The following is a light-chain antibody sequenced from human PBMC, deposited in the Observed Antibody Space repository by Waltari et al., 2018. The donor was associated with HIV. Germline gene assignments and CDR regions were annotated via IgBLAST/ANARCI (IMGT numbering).Light chain of an antibody. CDR3: SSYTGSSTFVV. CDR2: EVW. J-gene: IGLJ2*01. Sequence: QSALTQPPSVSGSPGQSVTISCTGTSSDVGTYNSVSRYQQPPGNAPNLLIAEVWDRPSGSPVLFSGSKSGNTASLTISGLQADDEADYYCSSYTGSSTFVVFGGGTKLTVL. CDR1: SSDVGTYNS. V-gene: IGLV2-18*02.